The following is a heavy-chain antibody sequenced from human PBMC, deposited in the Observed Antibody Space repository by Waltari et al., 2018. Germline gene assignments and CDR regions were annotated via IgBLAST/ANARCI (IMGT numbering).Heavy chain of an antibody. CDR2: VDPENGET. Sequence: EVQLVQSGAEVKKPGATVKISCKASGYTFTDYYMHWVQQAPGQGLEWMGRVDPENGETIEAGKFHGRVTITADTSTDTAYMELSSRRSEDTAVYYCATDAWGNSGSLNWGQGTLVTVSS. D-gene: IGHD1-26*01. V-gene: IGHV1-69-2*01. CDR1: GYTFTDYY. J-gene: IGHJ4*02. CDR3: ATDAWGNSGSLN.